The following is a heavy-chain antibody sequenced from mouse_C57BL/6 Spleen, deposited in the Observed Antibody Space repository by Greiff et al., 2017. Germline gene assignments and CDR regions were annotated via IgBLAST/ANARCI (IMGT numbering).Heavy chain of an antibody. J-gene: IGHJ4*01. CDR2: IDPSDSYT. V-gene: IGHV1-69*01. D-gene: IGHD2-1*01. CDR3: ARGSYGNYNYAMDY. Sequence: QVQLQQPGAELVMPGASVKLSCKASGYTFTSYWMHWVKQRPGQGLEWIGEIDPSDSYTNYNQKFKGKSTLTVAKSSSTAYMQLSSLTSEDSAVXYCARGSYGNYNYAMDYWGQGTSVTVSS. CDR1: GYTFTSYW.